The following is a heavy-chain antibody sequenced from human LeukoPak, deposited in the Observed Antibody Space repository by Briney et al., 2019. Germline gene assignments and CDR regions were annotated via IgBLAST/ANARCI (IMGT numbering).Heavy chain of an antibody. CDR2: INAGNGNT. V-gene: IGHV1-3*03. J-gene: IGHJ6*03. Sequence: ASVKVSCKASGYTFTSYSMHWVRQAPGQRLDWMGLINAGNGNTQYSQEFQGGVTITRDTSASTAYMELSSLRSEDMAVYYCARGILEVGATSYYYYTDVWGKGTTVTVSS. CDR1: GYTFTSYS. CDR3: ARGILEVGATSYYYYTDV. D-gene: IGHD1-26*01.